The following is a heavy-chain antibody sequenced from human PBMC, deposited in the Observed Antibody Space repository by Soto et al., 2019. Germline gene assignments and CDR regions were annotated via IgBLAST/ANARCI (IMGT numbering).Heavy chain of an antibody. Sequence: RLSCAASGFTLSSYAMSWVRQAPGKGLEWVSSISGSGDNTYYADSVKGRFTISRDNSKNTLFPQMNSLRAEDTAVYYCAKIPSVLAVGPDYWGQGTLVTVSS. J-gene: IGHJ4*02. CDR3: AKIPSVLAVGPDY. V-gene: IGHV3-23*01. CDR1: GFTLSSYA. CDR2: ISGSGDNT.